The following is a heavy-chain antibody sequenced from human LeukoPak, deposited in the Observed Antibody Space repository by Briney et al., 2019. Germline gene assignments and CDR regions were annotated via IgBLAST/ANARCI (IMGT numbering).Heavy chain of an antibody. J-gene: IGHJ4*02. D-gene: IGHD6-13*01. CDR3: ARYISSWYRFDY. V-gene: IGHV5-51*01. Sequence: KDGESLKISCKGYSFTSYWIGWVRQMPGKGLEWMGIIYPGDSDTRYSPSFQGQVTITAAKSTSTAYLQWSSLKASDTAMYYCARYISSWYRFDYWGQGTLVTVSS. CDR1: SFTSYW. CDR2: IYPGDSDT.